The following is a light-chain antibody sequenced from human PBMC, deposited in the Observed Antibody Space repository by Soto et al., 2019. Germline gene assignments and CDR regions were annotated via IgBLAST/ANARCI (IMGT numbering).Light chain of an antibody. Sequence: EIVLTQSPGTLSLSPGERATLSCRASQSVSSYLAWYQQKPGQAPRLLIYDASNRATGTPARFSGRGSGTDFTLTISSLEPEDFAVYYCQQRSNWPPITFGQGTRLEIK. CDR3: QQRSNWPPIT. CDR1: QSVSSY. V-gene: IGKV3-11*01. CDR2: DAS. J-gene: IGKJ5*01.